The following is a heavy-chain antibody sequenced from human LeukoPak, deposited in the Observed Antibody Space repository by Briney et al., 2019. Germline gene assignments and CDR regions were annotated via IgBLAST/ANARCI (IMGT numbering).Heavy chain of an antibody. J-gene: IGHJ4*02. CDR2: ISWNSGSI. V-gene: IGHV3-9*03. Sequence: GRSLRLSCAASGFTFDDYAMHWVRQAPGKGLEWVSGISWNSGSIGYADSVKGRFTISRDNAKNSLYLQMNSLSAEDMALYYCAKDTDYDSSGGFDYWGQGTLVTVSS. CDR1: GFTFDDYA. D-gene: IGHD3-22*01. CDR3: AKDTDYDSSGGFDY.